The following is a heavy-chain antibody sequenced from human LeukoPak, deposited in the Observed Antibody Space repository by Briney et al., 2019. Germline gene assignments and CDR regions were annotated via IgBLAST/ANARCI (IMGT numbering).Heavy chain of an antibody. Sequence: SETLSLTCAVSGGSISSGGYSWSWIRQPPGQGLEWIGYIYHSGSTYYNPSLKSRVTISVDRSKNQFSLKLSSVTAADTAVYYCARSYSSSSYGLAFDTWGQGTMVTVSS. CDR3: ARSYSSSSYGLAFDT. V-gene: IGHV4-30-2*01. D-gene: IGHD6-6*01. CDR2: IYHSGST. J-gene: IGHJ3*02. CDR1: GGSISSGGYS.